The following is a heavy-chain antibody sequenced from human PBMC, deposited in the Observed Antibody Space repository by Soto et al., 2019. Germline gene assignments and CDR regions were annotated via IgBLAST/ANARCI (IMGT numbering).Heavy chain of an antibody. Sequence: QVQLVESGGGVVQPGRSLRLSCAASGFTFSSYGMHWVRQAPGKGLEWVAVISYDGSNKYYADSVKGRFTISRDNSKNTLYLPMNSLRAEDTAVYYCAKEGNSGYDYFDFRGQGTLVTGSS. CDR3: AKEGNSGYDYFDF. J-gene: IGHJ4*02. CDR1: GFTFSSYG. V-gene: IGHV3-30*18. D-gene: IGHD5-12*01. CDR2: ISYDGSNK.